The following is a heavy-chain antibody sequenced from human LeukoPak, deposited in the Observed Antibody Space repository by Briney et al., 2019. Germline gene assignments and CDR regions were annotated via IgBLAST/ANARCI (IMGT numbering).Heavy chain of an antibody. D-gene: IGHD6-13*01. CDR3: AREVEGAAAGPGVFDY. CDR1: GFTFSSYG. V-gene: IGHV3-33*01. CDR2: IWYDGSNK. Sequence: GRSLRLSCAASGFTFSSYGMHWVSQAPGKGLEWVAVIWYDGSNKYYADSVKGRFTISRDNSKNTLYLQMNSLRAEDTAVYYCAREVEGAAAGPGVFDYWGQGTLVTVSS. J-gene: IGHJ4*02.